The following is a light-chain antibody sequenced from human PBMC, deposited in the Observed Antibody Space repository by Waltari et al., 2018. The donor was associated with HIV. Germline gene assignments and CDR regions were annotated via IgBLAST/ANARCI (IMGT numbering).Light chain of an antibody. V-gene: IGLV3-21*02. J-gene: IGLJ2*01. Sequence: SYVLTQPPSVSLAPGQTARITCGGSNTGIKSVQGYQQRPGQAPVLVFYDGSDRPSGIPERFSGSKSGNTATLTISRVEAGDEADYYCQVWESSSDHPGVVFGGGTKLTVL. CDR2: DGS. CDR3: QVWESSSDHPGVV. CDR1: NTGIKS.